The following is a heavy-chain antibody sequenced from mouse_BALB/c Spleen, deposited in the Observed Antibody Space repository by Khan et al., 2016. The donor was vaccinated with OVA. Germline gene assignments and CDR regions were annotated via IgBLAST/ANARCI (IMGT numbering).Heavy chain of an antibody. Sequence: EVELVESGGDFVRPGGSLKLSCAASGFTFSTYGMSWVRQTPDKRLEWVATISTGGAYTYYPDSVKGRFTISRENAKNTLYLQLSSLRSEDTAIYYCARLAYYYYSEGFAYWGQGTLVTVSA. CDR1: GFTFSTYG. CDR3: ARLAYYYYSEGFAY. D-gene: IGHD1-1*01. CDR2: ISTGGAYT. V-gene: IGHV5-6*01. J-gene: IGHJ3*01.